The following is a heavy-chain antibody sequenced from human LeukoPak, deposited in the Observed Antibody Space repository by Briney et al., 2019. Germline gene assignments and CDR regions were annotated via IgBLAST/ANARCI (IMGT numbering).Heavy chain of an antibody. CDR2: IYYSGST. CDR3: ASHRDKQLWFDVGAFDI. V-gene: IGHV4-59*08. Sequence: SETLSLTCTVSGGSISSYYWSWIRQPPGKGLEWIGYIYYSGSTNYNPSLKSRVTISVDTSKNQFSLKLSSVTAADTAVYYCASHRDKQLWFDVGAFDIWGQGTMVTVSS. D-gene: IGHD5-18*01. CDR1: GGSISSYY. J-gene: IGHJ3*02.